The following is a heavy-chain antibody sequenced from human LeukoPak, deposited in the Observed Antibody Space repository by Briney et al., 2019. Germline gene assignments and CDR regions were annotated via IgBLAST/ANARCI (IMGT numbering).Heavy chain of an antibody. CDR3: ARSFIATRGRIDY. Sequence: PSETLSLTCAVYGGSFSGYYWSWIRQPPGKGLEWIGEINHSGSTNYNPSLKGRVTISVDTSKNQFSLKLSPVTAAGTAVYYCARSFIATRGRIDYWGQGTLVTVSS. CDR1: GGSFSGYY. CDR2: INHSGST. D-gene: IGHD5-12*01. J-gene: IGHJ4*02. V-gene: IGHV4-34*01.